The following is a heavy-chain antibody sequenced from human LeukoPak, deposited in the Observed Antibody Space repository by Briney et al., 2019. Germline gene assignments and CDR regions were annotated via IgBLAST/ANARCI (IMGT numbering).Heavy chain of an antibody. CDR3: ARDAYGERFGELYW. CDR1: GFTFSSYA. J-gene: IGHJ4*02. Sequence: GGSLRLSCAASGFTFSSYAMSWVRQAPGKGLEWVSAISGSGGSTYYADSVKGRFTISRDNSKNTLYLQMNSLRAEDTAVYYCARDAYGERFGELYWWGQGTLVTVSS. V-gene: IGHV3-23*01. D-gene: IGHD3-10*01. CDR2: ISGSGGST.